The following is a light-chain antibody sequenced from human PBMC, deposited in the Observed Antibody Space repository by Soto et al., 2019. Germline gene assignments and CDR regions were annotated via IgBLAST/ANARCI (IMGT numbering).Light chain of an antibody. CDR1: QSVTSSY. CDR2: GAS. J-gene: IGKJ1*01. Sequence: EIVLTQSPGTLSLSPGERATLSCRASQSVTSSYLAWYQQKPGQAPRLLIYGASSRATGIPDRFSGSGSGTDFTLTINRLEPEDFAVYYCQHYSSSPRTFGQGTKVDIK. V-gene: IGKV3-20*01. CDR3: QHYSSSPRT.